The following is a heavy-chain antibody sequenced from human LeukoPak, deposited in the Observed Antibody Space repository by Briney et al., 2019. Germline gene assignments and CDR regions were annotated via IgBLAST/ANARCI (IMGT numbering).Heavy chain of an antibody. CDR1: GFSFSASW. J-gene: IGHJ4*02. V-gene: IGHV3-7*01. D-gene: IGHD6-6*01. Sequence: GGSLRLSCAASGFSFSASWMSWVRLAPGKGLGWVAIIRQDGSEKSYVDSVKGRFTISRDNAKNSLYLQMNSLRAEDTGVYYCARYSSSSRSDWGQGTLVTVSS. CDR3: ARYSSSSRSD. CDR2: IRQDGSEK.